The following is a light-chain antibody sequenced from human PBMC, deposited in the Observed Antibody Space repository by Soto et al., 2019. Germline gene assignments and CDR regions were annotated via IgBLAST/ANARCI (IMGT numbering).Light chain of an antibody. CDR3: QQYNTDPWT. CDR2: KAS. CDR1: QSIISS. Sequence: DIQMTPSPSTLSAAVGSRVAITCRSSQSIISSLAWYHQKPGKAPKLLIYKASDLQVGVPSRFSGSGSATEFTLTISSLQPDDFETYYCQQYNTDPWTFGQGTKVDIK. V-gene: IGKV1-5*03. J-gene: IGKJ1*01.